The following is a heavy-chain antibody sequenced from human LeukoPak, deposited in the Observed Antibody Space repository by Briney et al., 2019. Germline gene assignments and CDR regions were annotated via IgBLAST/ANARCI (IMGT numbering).Heavy chain of an antibody. D-gene: IGHD1-26*01. CDR2: IYYSEST. V-gene: IGHV4-39*07. CDR3: ARFNSGSYQHYFDY. J-gene: IGHJ4*02. Sequence: SETLSLTCTVSGGSISSSSYYWGWIRQPPGKGLEWIGSIYYSESTYYNPSLKGRVTISVDTSKNQFSLKLSSVTAADTAVYYCARFNSGSYQHYFDYWGQGTLVTVSS. CDR1: GGSISSSSYY.